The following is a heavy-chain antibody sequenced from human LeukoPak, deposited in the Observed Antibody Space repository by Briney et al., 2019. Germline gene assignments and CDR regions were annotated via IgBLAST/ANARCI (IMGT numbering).Heavy chain of an antibody. D-gene: IGHD3-10*01. CDR3: ASYYYGSGSYLGY. V-gene: IGHV1-69*05. CDR2: ISPIFGTA. CDR1: GGTFSSHG. Sequence: SVKVSCKASGGTFSSHGISWVRQAPGQGLEWMGRISPIFGTANYAQKFQGRVTITTDESTSTAYMELSSLRSEDTAVYYCASYYYGSGSYLGYWGQGTLVTVSS. J-gene: IGHJ4*02.